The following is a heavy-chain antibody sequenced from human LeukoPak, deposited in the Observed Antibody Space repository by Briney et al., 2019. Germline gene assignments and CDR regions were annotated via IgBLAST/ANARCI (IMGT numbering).Heavy chain of an antibody. V-gene: IGHV3-30*02. CDR2: IRYDGSNK. J-gene: IGHJ4*02. Sequence: PGGSLRLSCAASGFTFSSYGMHWVRQAPGKGLEWVAFIRYDGSNKYYADSVKGRFTISRDNSKNTLYLQMNSLRAEDTAVYYCAKDLGIVAYYYGSGSWVFDYWGQGTLVTVSS. D-gene: IGHD3-10*01. CDR1: GFTFSSYG. CDR3: AKDLGIVAYYYGSGSWVFDY.